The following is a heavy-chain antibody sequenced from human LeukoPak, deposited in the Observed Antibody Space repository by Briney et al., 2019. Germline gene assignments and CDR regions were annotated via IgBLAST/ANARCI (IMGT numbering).Heavy chain of an antibody. CDR2: TYLRDSQT. J-gene: IGHJ5*02. D-gene: IGHD3-10*01. CDR1: GFTFTSDW. Sequence: GEALKISCKVSGFTFTSDWSAWVRQTPGKGLEWMGITYLRDSQTRYSPSFQGQVTISVDKPTTPAYLQWRSLEASAPAMYYCASRFGTGNLNWFDPWGQGTLVTVSS. V-gene: IGHV5-51*04. CDR3: ASRFGTGNLNWFDP.